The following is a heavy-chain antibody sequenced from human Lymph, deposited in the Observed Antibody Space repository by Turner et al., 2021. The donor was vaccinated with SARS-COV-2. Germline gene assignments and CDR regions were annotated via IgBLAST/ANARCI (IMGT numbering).Heavy chain of an antibody. CDR1: GYTFTSYY. V-gene: IGHV1-46*01. J-gene: IGHJ6*02. Sequence: QVQLVQSVAEVKKPGASVMVSCQASGYTFTSYYMHWVRQAPGQGLEWMGIINPSGGSTSYAQKFQGRVTMTRDTSTSTVYMELSSLRSEDTAVYYCARDPPIQIWVDYFYYGMDVWGQGTTVTVSS. D-gene: IGHD5-18*01. CDR2: INPSGGST. CDR3: ARDPPIQIWVDYFYYGMDV.